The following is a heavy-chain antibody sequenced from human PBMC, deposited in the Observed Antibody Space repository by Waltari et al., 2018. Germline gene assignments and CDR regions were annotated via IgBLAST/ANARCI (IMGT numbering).Heavy chain of an antibody. CDR3: AGGRATVTTDY. CDR2: IYYSGST. CDR1: CGSIRISSYS. V-gene: IGHV4-39*07. D-gene: IGHD4-17*01. J-gene: IGHJ4*02. Sequence: QLQLQASGPGLVKPSEPLSLTCTVPCGSIRISSYSWSWIRQPPGNGLEWIGSIYYSGSTYYNPSLKSRVTISVDTSKNQFSLKLSSVTAADTAVYYCAGGRATVTTDYWGQGTLVTVSS.